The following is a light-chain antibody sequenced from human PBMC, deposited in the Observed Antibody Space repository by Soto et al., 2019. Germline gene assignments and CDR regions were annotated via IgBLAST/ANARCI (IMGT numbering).Light chain of an antibody. J-gene: IGKJ3*01. V-gene: IGKV3-15*01. CDR1: QSVSSN. CDR2: GAS. Sequence: EIVVTQSPSTLSVSPGERATLSCRASQSVSSNLAWYQQKPGQAPRLLIYGASTRATGIPARFSGSGSGTEFTLTISSLQSEDFAVYYCQQYNNWPSRFGPGTKVDIK. CDR3: QQYNNWPSR.